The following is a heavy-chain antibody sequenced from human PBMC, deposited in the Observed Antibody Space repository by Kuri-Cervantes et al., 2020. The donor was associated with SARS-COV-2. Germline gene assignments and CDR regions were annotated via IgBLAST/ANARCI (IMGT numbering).Heavy chain of an antibody. Sequence: SETLSLTCTVSGGSIRSGSYYWSWIRQPAGKGLEWIGYIYTSGSTNYNPSLKSRVTISVDTSKNQFSLKLSSVTAADTAVYYCATHSGSYPYYYYYYMDVWGKGTTVTVSS. V-gene: IGHV4-61*09. CDR1: GGSIRSGSYY. CDR3: ATHSGSYPYYYYYYMDV. D-gene: IGHD1-26*01. CDR2: IYTSGST. J-gene: IGHJ6*03.